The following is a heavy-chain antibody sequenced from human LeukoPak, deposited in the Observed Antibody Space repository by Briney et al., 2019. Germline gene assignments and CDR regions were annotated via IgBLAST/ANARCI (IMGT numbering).Heavy chain of an antibody. J-gene: IGHJ4*02. Sequence: PGGSLRLSCAASGFTFSSYWMTWVRQAPGKGLEWVSYISSSGSTIYYADSVKGRFTISRDNAKNSLYLQMNSLRAEDTAVYYCARFVVVPAAIEVYYFDYWGQGTLVTVSS. CDR3: ARFVVVPAAIEVYYFDY. V-gene: IGHV3-48*04. D-gene: IGHD2-2*01. CDR1: GFTFSSYW. CDR2: ISSSGSTI.